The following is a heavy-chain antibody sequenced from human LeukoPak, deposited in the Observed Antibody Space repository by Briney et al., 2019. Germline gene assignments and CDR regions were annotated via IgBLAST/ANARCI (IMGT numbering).Heavy chain of an antibody. D-gene: IGHD6-19*01. CDR3: AKGAVAGTGEFDY. J-gene: IGHJ4*02. CDR1: GFTFDDYA. Sequence: GGSLRLSCAASGFTFDDYAMHWVRQAPGKGLEWVSGISWNSGSIGYADSVKGRFTISRDNAKSSLYLQMNSLRAEDMALYYCAKGAVAGTGEFDYWGQGTLVTVSS. V-gene: IGHV3-9*03. CDR2: ISWNSGSI.